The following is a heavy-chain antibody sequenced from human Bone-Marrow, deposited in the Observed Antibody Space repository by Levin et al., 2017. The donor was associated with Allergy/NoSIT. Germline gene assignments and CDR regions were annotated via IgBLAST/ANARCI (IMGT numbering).Heavy chain of an antibody. D-gene: IGHD4-17*01. CDR3: ARETTVTTD. CDR1: GYTFIGHY. J-gene: IGHJ4*02. Sequence: GESLKISCKTSGYTFIGHYIHWVRQAPGQGLEWMGWINPNNGDTFYAQNFQGRVSMTRDTSISTADLDLRRLRSDDTAVYYCARETTVTTDWGQGTLVTVSA. CDR2: INPNNGDT. V-gene: IGHV1-2*02.